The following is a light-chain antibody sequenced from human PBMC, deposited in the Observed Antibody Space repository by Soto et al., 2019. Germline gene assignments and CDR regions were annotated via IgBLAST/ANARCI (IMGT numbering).Light chain of an antibody. J-gene: IGKJ4*01. CDR3: QQYGSSPLT. Sequence: EIVLTQSPGTLSLSPGERATLSCRASQSVSSSYLAWYQQKPGQAPRLLIYDASSRATGIPDRFSGSGSGTDFTLTISRLEPEDLAVYYGQQYGSSPLTFGGGTKVEIK. CDR2: DAS. CDR1: QSVSSSY. V-gene: IGKV3-20*01.